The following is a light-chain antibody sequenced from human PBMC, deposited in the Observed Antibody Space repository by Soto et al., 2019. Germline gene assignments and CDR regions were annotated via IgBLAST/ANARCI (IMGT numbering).Light chain of an antibody. V-gene: IGLV2-23*01. CDR3: CSYAGSSVV. CDR2: EGS. Sequence: QSALTQPASVSGSPGQSIPISCTGTSSDVGSYNLVSWYQQHPGKAPKLMIYEGSKRPSGVSNRCSGSKSGNTASLTISGLQAEDEADYYCCSYAGSSVVVGGGTKVTVL. CDR1: SSDVGSYNL. J-gene: IGLJ2*01.